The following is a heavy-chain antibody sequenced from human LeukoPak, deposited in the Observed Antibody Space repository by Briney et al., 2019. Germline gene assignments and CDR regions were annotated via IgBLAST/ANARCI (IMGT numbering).Heavy chain of an antibody. CDR2: IIPIDDST. CDR3: ARHSGHSSWYYGLGV. D-gene: IGHD6-13*01. Sequence: SVKVSCKASGGTFSNHAFSWVRQAPGQGLEWMGGIIPIDDSTNYVQKFQDRVMITADEATNIIYMELGSLKSEDTAEYYCARHSGHSSWYYGLGVWGQGTTVIVSS. CDR1: GGTFSNHA. J-gene: IGHJ6*02. V-gene: IGHV1-69*13.